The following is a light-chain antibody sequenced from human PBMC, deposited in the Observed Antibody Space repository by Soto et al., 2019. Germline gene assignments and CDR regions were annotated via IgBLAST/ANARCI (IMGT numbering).Light chain of an antibody. V-gene: IGKV1-5*01. CDR2: DAS. Sequence: DIQMTPPPSTLSASVGDRVTITCRASQSISSWLAWYQQKPGKAPKLLIYDASSLESGVPSRFSGSGSGTEFTLTISSLQPDDFATYYCQQYNSYSGTFGQGTKVDIK. J-gene: IGKJ1*01. CDR1: QSISSW. CDR3: QQYNSYSGT.